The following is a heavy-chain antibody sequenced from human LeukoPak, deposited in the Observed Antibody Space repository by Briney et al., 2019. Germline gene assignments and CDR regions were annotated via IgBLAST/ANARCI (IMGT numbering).Heavy chain of an antibody. CDR1: GFTFSSYG. J-gene: IGHJ4*02. D-gene: IGHD2-15*01. Sequence: GGSLRLSCAASGFTFSSYGMHWVRQAPGKGLEWVAVIWYDGSNKYYADSVKGRFTISRDNSKNTLYLQMGSLRAEDMAVYYCARDGGYCSGGSCPAYYFDYWGQGTLVTVSS. CDR3: ARDGGYCSGGSCPAYYFDY. V-gene: IGHV3-33*01. CDR2: IWYDGSNK.